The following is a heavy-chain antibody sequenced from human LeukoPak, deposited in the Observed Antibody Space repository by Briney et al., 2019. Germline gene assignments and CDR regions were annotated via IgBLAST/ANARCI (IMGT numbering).Heavy chain of an antibody. V-gene: IGHV1-18*04. CDR1: GYTFTGYY. CDR3: AREWHSGYADY. CDR2: INPHTGDT. J-gene: IGHJ4*02. D-gene: IGHD3-22*01. Sequence: ASVKVSCKASGYTFTGYYMHWVRQAPGQGLEWMGWINPHTGDTNYAQNLQGRVTMTTDTSTSTAYMELRSLRSDDTAVYYCAREWHSGYADYWGQGTLVTVSS.